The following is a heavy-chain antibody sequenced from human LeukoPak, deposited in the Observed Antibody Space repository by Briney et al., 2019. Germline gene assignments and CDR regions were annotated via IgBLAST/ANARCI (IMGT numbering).Heavy chain of an antibody. CDR3: ASVRDSSGYYYRGAFDI. CDR1: GGSISSYY. CDR2: IYYSGST. D-gene: IGHD3-22*01. Sequence: SETLSLTCTVSGGSISSYYWSWIRQPPGKGLEWIGYIYYSGSTNYNPSLKSRVTISVDTSKNQFSLKLSSVTAADTAVYYCASVRDSSGYYYRGAFDIWGQGTMVTVSS. V-gene: IGHV4-59*08. J-gene: IGHJ3*02.